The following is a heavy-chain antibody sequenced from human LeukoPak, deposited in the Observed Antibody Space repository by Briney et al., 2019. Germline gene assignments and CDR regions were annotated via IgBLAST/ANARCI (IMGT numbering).Heavy chain of an antibody. Sequence: GESLKISCKGSGYSFTSYWIGWVRQMPGKGLEWMGIIYPGDSDTRYSPSFQGQVTISADKSISTAYLQWSSLKASDTAMYYCARGGVFASPYYCGMDVWGQGTTVTVSS. V-gene: IGHV5-51*01. CDR3: ARGGVFASPYYCGMDV. CDR2: IYPGDSDT. CDR1: GYSFTSYW. J-gene: IGHJ6*02. D-gene: IGHD6-13*01.